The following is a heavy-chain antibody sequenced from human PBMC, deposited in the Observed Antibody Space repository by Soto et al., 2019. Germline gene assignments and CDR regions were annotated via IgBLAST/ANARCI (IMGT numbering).Heavy chain of an antibody. V-gene: IGHV3-23*01. CDR1: GFTFSSYA. D-gene: IGHD5-12*01. CDR2: ISGSGGST. J-gene: IGHJ4*02. CDR3: ASTRRWLQLQIDY. Sequence: GSLRLSCAASGFTFSSYAMSWVRQAPGKGLEWVSAISGSGGSTYYADSVKGRFTISRDNSKNTLYLQMNSLRAEDTAVYYCASTRRWLQLQIDYWGQGTLVTVSS.